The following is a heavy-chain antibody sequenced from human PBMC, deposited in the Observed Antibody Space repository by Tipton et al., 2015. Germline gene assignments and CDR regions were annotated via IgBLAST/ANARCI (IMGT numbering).Heavy chain of an antibody. Sequence: SLRLSCAASGFTLDDYGMTWVRQVPGKGLEWVAGIDWNGGRTGYADSVKGRFIISRDNAQNSLFLQMNSLTAEDTAFYYCAREGSSWYFGVYWGQGTLVSVSS. CDR2: IDWNGGRT. D-gene: IGHD6-13*01. CDR3: AREGSSWYFGVY. V-gene: IGHV3-20*04. J-gene: IGHJ4*02. CDR1: GFTLDDYG.